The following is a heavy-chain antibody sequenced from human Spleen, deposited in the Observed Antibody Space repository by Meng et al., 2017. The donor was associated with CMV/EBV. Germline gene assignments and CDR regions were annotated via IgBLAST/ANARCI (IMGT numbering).Heavy chain of an antibody. Sequence: GGSLRLSCKGSGYSFTSYWIGWVRQMPGKGLEWMGIIYPGDSDTRYSPSFQGQATISADKSISTAYLQWSSLKASDTAMYYCARQPYYYDSSGYFDYWGQGTLVTVSS. CDR1: GYSFTSYW. D-gene: IGHD3-22*01. V-gene: IGHV5-51*01. CDR3: ARQPYYYDSSGYFDY. J-gene: IGHJ4*02. CDR2: IYPGDSDT.